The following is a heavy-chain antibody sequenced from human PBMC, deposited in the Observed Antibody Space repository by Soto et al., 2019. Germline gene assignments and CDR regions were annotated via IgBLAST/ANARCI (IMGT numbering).Heavy chain of an antibody. V-gene: IGHV3-23*01. CDR2: ISGSGGST. J-gene: IGHJ4*02. D-gene: IGHD6-13*01. CDR1: GFTFSSYA. CDR3: AKSAQQLVLTPAYYFDY. Sequence: GGSLRLSCAASGFTFSSYAMSWVRQAPGKGLEWVSAISGSGGSTYYADSVKGRFTISRDNSKNTLYLQMNSLRAEDTAVYYCAKSAQQLVLTPAYYFDYWGQGTLVTVSS.